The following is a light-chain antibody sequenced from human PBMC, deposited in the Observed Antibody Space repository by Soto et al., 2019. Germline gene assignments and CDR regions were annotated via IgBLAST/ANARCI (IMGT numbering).Light chain of an antibody. CDR3: CSYAGSRTYVI. CDR1: SNDIGSYNL. CDR2: EGS. V-gene: IGLV2-23*01. J-gene: IGLJ2*01. Sequence: QSALTQPASVSGSPGQSITISCTGTSNDIGSYNLVSWYQHHPGKAPRLIIYEGSKRPSGVSNRFSGSKSGNTASLTISGLQAEDEADYYCCSYAGSRTYVIFSGGTKLTVL.